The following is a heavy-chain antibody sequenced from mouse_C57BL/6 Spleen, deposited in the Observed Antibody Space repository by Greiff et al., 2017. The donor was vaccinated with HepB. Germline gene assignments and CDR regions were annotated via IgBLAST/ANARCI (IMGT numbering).Heavy chain of an antibody. D-gene: IGHD1-1*01. CDR1: GYTFTSYW. Sequence: VQLQQSGAELVKPGASVKMSCKASGYTFTSYWITWVKQRPGQGLEWIGDIYPGSGSTNYNEKFKSKATLTVDTSSSTAYMQLSSLTSEDSAVYYCARKGGSSRYYFDYWGQGTTLTVSS. CDR3: ARKGGSSRYYFDY. V-gene: IGHV1-55*01. J-gene: IGHJ2*01. CDR2: IYPGSGST.